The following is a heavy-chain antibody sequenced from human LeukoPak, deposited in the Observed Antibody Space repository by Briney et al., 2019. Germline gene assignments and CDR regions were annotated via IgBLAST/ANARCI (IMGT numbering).Heavy chain of an antibody. J-gene: IGHJ4*02. CDR3: AKDLELAPFDY. Sequence: GGSLRLSCAASGFTFSDYSMNWVRQAPGKGLEWVAFIRYDGSDKHYADSVKGRFTISRDNSKDTLYLQMNNLGAEDTAVYYCAKDLELAPFDYWGQGTLVTVSS. CDR2: IRYDGSDK. CDR1: GFTFSDYS. D-gene: IGHD1-26*01. V-gene: IGHV3-30*02.